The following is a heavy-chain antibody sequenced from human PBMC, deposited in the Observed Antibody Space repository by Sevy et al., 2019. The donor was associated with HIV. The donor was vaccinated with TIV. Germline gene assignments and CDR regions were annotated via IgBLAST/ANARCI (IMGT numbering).Heavy chain of an antibody. J-gene: IGHJ6*02. CDR1: GFTFRTSG. D-gene: IGHD2-15*01. CDR3: ARGKGYCSGGSCYDYYYYGMDV. CDR2: ISSSSSTI. V-gene: IGHV3-48*02. Sequence: GGSLRLSCVTSGFTFRTSGMHWVRQAPGKGLEWVSYISSSSSTIYYADSVKGRFTISRDNAKNSLYLQMNSLRDEDTAVYYCARGKGYCSGGSCYDYYYYGMDVWGQGTTVTVSS.